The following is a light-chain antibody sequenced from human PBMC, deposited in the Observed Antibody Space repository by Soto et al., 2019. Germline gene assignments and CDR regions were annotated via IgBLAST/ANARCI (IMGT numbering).Light chain of an antibody. V-gene: IGKV3-20*01. CDR2: GAS. Sequence: EIVLTQSPDTLSLSPGERATLSCMASQSVSNNYLAWYQQKPGQAPRLLIYGASSRATGIPDRFSGSGSGTDFTLTITRLEPEDFAVYYCQQYGNSLTFGGGTKVDIK. CDR3: QQYGNSLT. CDR1: QSVSNNY. J-gene: IGKJ4*01.